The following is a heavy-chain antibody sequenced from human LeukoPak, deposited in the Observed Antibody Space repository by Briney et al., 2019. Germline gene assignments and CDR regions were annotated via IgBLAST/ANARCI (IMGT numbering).Heavy chain of an antibody. Sequence: PSETLSLTCTVSGGSISSSSYYWGWIRQPPGKGLEWIGSIYYSGSTYYNPSLKSRVTISVDTSKNQFSLKLSSVTAADTAVYYCARDLHSRLARYMDVWGKGTTVTVSS. CDR3: ARDLHSRLARYMDV. D-gene: IGHD6-19*01. CDR1: GGSISSSSYY. J-gene: IGHJ6*03. CDR2: IYYSGST. V-gene: IGHV4-39*07.